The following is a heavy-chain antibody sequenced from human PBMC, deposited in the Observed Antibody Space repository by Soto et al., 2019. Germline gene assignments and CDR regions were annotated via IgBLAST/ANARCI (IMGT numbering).Heavy chain of an antibody. V-gene: IGHV3-21*01. CDR2: ISSSRSYI. CDR3: ARDYCSSTSCSYP. Sequence: EVQLVESGGGLVKPGGSLRLSCAASGFSFSSYSMNWVRQAPGKGLEWVASISSSRSYIYYADSVKGRFTIARDNAKNSLYLQMNSLRAEDTAVYYCARDYCSSTSCSYPWGQGALVTVSS. D-gene: IGHD2-2*01. CDR1: GFSFSSYS. J-gene: IGHJ5*02.